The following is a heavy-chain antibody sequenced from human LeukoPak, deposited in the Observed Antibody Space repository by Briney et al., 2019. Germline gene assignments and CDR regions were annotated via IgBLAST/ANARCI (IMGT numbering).Heavy chain of an antibody. D-gene: IGHD3-3*01. V-gene: IGHV1-2*04. CDR2: INPNSGGT. Sequence: ASVKASCKASGYTFTGYYMHWVRQAPGQGLEWMGWINPNSGGTNYAQKFQGWVTMTRDTSISTAYMELSRLRSDDTAVYYCATNPFWSGYPDAFDIWSQGTMVTVSS. CDR1: GYTFTGYY. J-gene: IGHJ3*02. CDR3: ATNPFWSGYPDAFDI.